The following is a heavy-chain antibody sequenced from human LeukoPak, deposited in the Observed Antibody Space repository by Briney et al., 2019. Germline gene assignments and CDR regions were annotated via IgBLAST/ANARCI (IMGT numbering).Heavy chain of an antibody. CDR1: GFTFSNYG. D-gene: IGHD2/OR15-2a*01. CDR2: TSYDGYDK. CDR3: ARDFFPIEDSTWYEIGY. Sequence: GRSLRLSCAASGFTFSNYGMHWVRQAPGKGLEWVALTSYDGYDKSYADAVRGRFTISRDNSNDTLFLQMDSLTREDTAVYYCARDFFPIEDSTWYEIGYWGQGTLVTVSS. J-gene: IGHJ4*02. V-gene: IGHV3-30*03.